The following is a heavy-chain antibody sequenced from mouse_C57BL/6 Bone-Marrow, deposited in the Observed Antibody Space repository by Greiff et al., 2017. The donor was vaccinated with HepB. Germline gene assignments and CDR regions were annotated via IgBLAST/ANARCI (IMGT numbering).Heavy chain of an antibody. D-gene: IGHD1-1*01. V-gene: IGHV1-26*01. CDR3: TVVSRYFDR. Sequence: VQLQQSGPELVKPGASVPISCKASGYTFTDYYMNWVKQSHGKSLEWIGDINPNNGGTSYNQKFKGKATLTVDKSSSTAYMELRSLTSEDSAVYFSTVVSRYFDRSGTGTTATVSS. CDR1: GYTFTDYY. J-gene: IGHJ1*03. CDR2: INPNNGGT.